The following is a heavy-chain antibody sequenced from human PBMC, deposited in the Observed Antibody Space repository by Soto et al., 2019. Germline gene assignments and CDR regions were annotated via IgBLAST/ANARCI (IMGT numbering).Heavy chain of an antibody. Sequence: ASVKVSCKASGYTFTSYDITWVRQATGQGLEWMGWMNPNSGNTGYAQKFQGRVTMTRNTSISTAYMELSSLRSEDTAVYYCARDVVTGGYYYYYGMDVWGQGTTVTVSS. CDR3: ARDVVTGGYYYYYGMDV. CDR1: GYTFTSYD. CDR2: MNPNSGNT. D-gene: IGHD2-15*01. V-gene: IGHV1-8*01. J-gene: IGHJ6*02.